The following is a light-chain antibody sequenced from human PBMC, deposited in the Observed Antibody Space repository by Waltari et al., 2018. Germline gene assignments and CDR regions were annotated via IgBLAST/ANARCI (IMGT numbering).Light chain of an antibody. CDR1: DVGGYDF. CDR2: EVT. J-gene: IGLJ1*01. V-gene: IGLV2-14*01. CDR3: ASYTTTTTVI. Sequence: DVGGYDFVSWYQQHPGKVPKLIIYEVTNRPSGVSNRISGSKSGNTASLTISGLQAEDEADYYCASYTTTTTVIFGSGTKVTVL.